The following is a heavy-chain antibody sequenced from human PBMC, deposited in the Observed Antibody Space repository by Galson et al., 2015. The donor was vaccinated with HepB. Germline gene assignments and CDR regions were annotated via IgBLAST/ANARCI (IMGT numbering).Heavy chain of an antibody. D-gene: IGHD6-13*01. CDR3: AREIAASRYYYYGMDV. J-gene: IGHJ6*02. V-gene: IGHV1-69*13. Sequence: SVKVSCKASGGTFSSYAISWVRQAPGQGLEWMGGIIPIFGTANYAQKFQGRVTITADESTSTAYMELSSLRSEDTAVYYCAREIAASRYYYYGMDVWGQGATVTVSS. CDR1: GGTFSSYA. CDR2: IIPIFGTA.